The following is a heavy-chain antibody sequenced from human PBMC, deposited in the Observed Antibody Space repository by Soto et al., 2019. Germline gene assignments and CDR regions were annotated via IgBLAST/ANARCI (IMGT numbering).Heavy chain of an antibody. J-gene: IGHJ6*04. CDR2: MNPNSGNT. CDR1: GYTFTSYD. V-gene: IGHV1-8*01. Sequence: ASVKVSCKASGYTFTSYDINWVRQATGQGLEWMGWMNPNSGNTGYAQKFQGRVTMTRNTSISTAYMELSSLRSEDTAVYYCARVMVRGAMAHYYYYGMDVWGKGTTVTVSS. CDR3: ARVMVRGAMAHYYYYGMDV. D-gene: IGHD3-10*01.